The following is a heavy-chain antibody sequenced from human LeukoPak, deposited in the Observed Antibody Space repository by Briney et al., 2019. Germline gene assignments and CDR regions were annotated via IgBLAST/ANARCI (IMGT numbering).Heavy chain of an antibody. Sequence: SETLSLTCTVSPVCIISGDYYWSWIRQSPGRGLEWVGNGDDGGSTNYNPSLKSRLTLSKDTSKNQFSLKLRSVPAADTALYFCASCHYDILTGFRREFDFWGQGSLVTVSS. CDR1: PVCIISGDYY. CDR2: GDDGGST. D-gene: IGHD3-9*01. CDR3: ASCHYDILTGFRREFDF. J-gene: IGHJ4*02. V-gene: IGHV4-30-4*01.